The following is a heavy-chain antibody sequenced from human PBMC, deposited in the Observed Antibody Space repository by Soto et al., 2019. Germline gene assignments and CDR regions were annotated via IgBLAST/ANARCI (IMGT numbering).Heavy chain of an antibody. Sequence: GGSLRLSCAASGFTFSSYAMHWVRQAPGKGLEWVAVISYDGSNKYYADSVKGRFTISRDNSKNTLYLQMNSLRAEDTAVYYCARASGSSNWFDPWGQGTLVTVSS. CDR2: ISYDGSNK. CDR1: GFTFSSYA. J-gene: IGHJ5*02. D-gene: IGHD1-26*01. CDR3: ARASGSSNWFDP. V-gene: IGHV3-30-3*01.